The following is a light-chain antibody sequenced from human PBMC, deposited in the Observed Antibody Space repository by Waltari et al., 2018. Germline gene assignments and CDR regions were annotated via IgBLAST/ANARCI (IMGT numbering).Light chain of an antibody. V-gene: IGKV2-28*01. CDR2: MGS. CDR3: MQSLQPPLT. Sequence: DIVMTHSPLFLPVTPGEPASISCRSSQSLLHRSGSQSLAWFLQKPGQSPQLLISMGSHRASGVPDRFSGSGSGTDFTLQISRVEADDVGVYYCMQSLQPPLTFGGGTKMEIK. J-gene: IGKJ4*01. CDR1: QSLLHRSGSQS.